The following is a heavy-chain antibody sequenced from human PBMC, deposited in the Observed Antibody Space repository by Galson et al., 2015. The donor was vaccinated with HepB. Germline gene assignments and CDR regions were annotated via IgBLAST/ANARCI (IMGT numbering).Heavy chain of an antibody. Sequence: SLRLSCAASGFTFSSYWMSWARQAPGKGLEWVANIKQDGSETYYVDSVKGRFTISRDNAKKSLYLQMNSLRAEDTAVYYCARGLWGTYRWNAFDIWGQGTMVTVSS. D-gene: IGHD3-16*02. V-gene: IGHV3-7*04. J-gene: IGHJ3*02. CDR1: GFTFSSYW. CDR3: ARGLWGTYRWNAFDI. CDR2: IKQDGSET.